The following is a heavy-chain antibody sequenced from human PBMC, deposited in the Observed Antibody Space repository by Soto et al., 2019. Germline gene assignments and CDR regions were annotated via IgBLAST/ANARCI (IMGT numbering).Heavy chain of an antibody. CDR3: SVDPHCSSNTCPGAFDI. CDR1: GFAFTDVW. V-gene: IGHV3-15*01. CDR2: IKRKIDGGTT. J-gene: IGHJ3*02. Sequence: EVQLVESGGGLVKPGGSLRLSCAASGFAFTDVWMTWVRQAPGKGLEWVGRIKRKIDGGTTDYAAPVKGRFSISRDDSKNTVFLQINSLKSEDTAVYYCSVDPHCSSNTCPGAFDIWGQGTMVTVSS. D-gene: IGHD2-2*01.